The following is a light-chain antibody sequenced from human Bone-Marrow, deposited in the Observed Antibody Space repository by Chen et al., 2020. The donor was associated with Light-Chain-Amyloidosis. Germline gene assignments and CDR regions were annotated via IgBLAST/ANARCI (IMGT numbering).Light chain of an antibody. CDR3: QQYGTSPLT. V-gene: IGKV3-20*01. CDR2: GSS. J-gene: IGKJ4*01. Sequence: EIVLTQSPGTLSLSPGEGANLSCRASQTISSNYLTWYQQKFGQAPRLLIYGSSSRATGIPDRFTGSWSGTDFTLTINRLEPEEFAMYYCQQYGTSPLTFGGGTKVEIK. CDR1: QTISSNY.